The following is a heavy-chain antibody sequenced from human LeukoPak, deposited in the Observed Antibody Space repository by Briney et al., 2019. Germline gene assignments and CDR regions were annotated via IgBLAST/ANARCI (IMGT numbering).Heavy chain of an antibody. CDR1: GFNLRSYW. CDR3: GYNDGWIFNY. D-gene: IGHD5-24*01. CDR2: IKLDGSEK. Sequence: GGSLRLSCAASGFNLRSYWVNWVRQAPGKGLEWVANIKLDGSEKYYVDSVKGRFTISRDIAQSSVYLQMNDLRGDDTAVYYCGYNDGWIFNYGGQGALVTVSS. J-gene: IGHJ4*02. V-gene: IGHV3-7*01.